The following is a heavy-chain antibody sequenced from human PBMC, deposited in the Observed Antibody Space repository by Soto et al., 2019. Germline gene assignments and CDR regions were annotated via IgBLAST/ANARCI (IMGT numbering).Heavy chain of an antibody. CDR1: GFTFSSYG. CDR3: ARGPTQYPWLLDY. V-gene: IGHV3-33*01. J-gene: IGHJ4*02. D-gene: IGHD6-19*01. Sequence: QVQLVESGGGVVQPGRSLRLSCAASGFTFSSYGMHWVRQAPGKGLEWVAVIWYDGSNKYYADSVKGRFTISRDNSKNTLYLKMNSLRAEDTAVYYCARGPTQYPWLLDYWGQGTRVTVSS. CDR2: IWYDGSNK.